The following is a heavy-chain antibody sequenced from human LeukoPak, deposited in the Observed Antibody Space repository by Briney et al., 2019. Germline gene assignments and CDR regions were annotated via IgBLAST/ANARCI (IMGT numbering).Heavy chain of an antibody. CDR3: ARLPAVAGTSHAFDI. Sequence: SETLSLTCTVSGGSICSGGYYWSWIRQHPGKGLEWIGYIYYSGSTYYNPSLKSRVTISVDTSKNQFSLKLSSVTAADTAVYYCARLPAVAGTSHAFDIWGQGTMVTVSS. V-gene: IGHV4-31*03. J-gene: IGHJ3*02. CDR1: GGSICSGGYY. CDR2: IYYSGST. D-gene: IGHD6-19*01.